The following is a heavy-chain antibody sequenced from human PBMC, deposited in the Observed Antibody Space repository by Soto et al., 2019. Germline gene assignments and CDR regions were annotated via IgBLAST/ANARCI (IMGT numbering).Heavy chain of an antibody. CDR2: IYSGGST. CDR3: ARSSLAYIDY. V-gene: IGHV3-66*01. D-gene: IGHD2-2*02. Sequence: GGSPRLSCAASGFTVISNYMSWVRQAPGKGLEWVSVIYSGGSTYYADSVKGRFTISRDNSKNTLYLQMNSLRAEDTAVYYCARSSLAYIDYWGQGTLVTVSS. J-gene: IGHJ4*02. CDR1: GFTVISNY.